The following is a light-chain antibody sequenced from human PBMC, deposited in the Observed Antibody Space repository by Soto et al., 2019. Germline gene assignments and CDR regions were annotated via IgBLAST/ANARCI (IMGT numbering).Light chain of an antibody. J-gene: IGKJ3*01. CDR2: WAS. Sequence: DIVMTQSPDSLAVSLGEWTTINCKSSQSVLYSSDNKNYLAWYQQKPGQPPKLLIYWASTRESGVPDRLSGGGSGTDFTLTISNLQAEDVAVYYCQQYYSVPFTFGPGTKVDIK. CDR1: QSVLYSSDNKNY. V-gene: IGKV4-1*01. CDR3: QQYYSVPFT.